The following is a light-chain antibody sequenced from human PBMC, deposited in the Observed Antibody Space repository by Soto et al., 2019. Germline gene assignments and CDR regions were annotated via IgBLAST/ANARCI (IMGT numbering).Light chain of an antibody. J-gene: IGLJ3*02. V-gene: IGLV2-14*03. Sequence: QSVLTQPPSVSGSPGQSITISCTGTSSDVGGYNFVSWYQQHPGNAPKLIIHEVLNRPSGVSSRFSGSKSGNTASLTISGLQAEDDAVYYCCSHSASIHWVFGGGTKLTVL. CDR3: CSHSASIHWV. CDR1: SSDVGGYNF. CDR2: EVL.